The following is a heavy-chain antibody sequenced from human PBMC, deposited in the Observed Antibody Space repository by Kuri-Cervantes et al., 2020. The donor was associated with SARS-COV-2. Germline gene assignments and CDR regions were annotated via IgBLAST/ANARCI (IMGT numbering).Heavy chain of an antibody. Sequence: VSCKSSGGSFRSYAIIWVRQAPGQGLECMGRIIPIVGVPNFAQNFQGRVTITADNSTSTAYVKLSSLRSEDAAVYHCARETSMTSGTGYYFDYWGQGTLVTVSS. CDR3: ARETSMTSGTGYYFDY. V-gene: IGHV1-69*04. CDR1: GGSFRSYA. CDR2: IIPIVGVP. D-gene: IGHD6-19*01. J-gene: IGHJ4*02.